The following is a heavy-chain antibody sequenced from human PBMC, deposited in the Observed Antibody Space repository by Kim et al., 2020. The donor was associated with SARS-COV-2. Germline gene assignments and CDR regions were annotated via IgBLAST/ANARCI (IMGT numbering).Heavy chain of an antibody. CDR1: GFTFTSYA. J-gene: IGHJ4*02. V-gene: IGHV3-23*01. CDR3: TKRTSGAWPFDY. Sequence: GGSLRLSCEASGFTFTSYAMTWVRQAPGKGLEWVASIGITGGNTYYADSVKGRFTISRDNSRDTLFLPMNSLRAEDTAVYYCTKRTSGAWPFDYWGQGTLVTVSS. CDR2: IGITGGNT. D-gene: IGHD2-2*01.